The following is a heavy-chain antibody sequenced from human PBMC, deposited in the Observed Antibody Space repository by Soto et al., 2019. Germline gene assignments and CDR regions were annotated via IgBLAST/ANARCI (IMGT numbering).Heavy chain of an antibody. CDR3: ARVKDGVIDWYFDL. CDR2: INHSGST. V-gene: IGHV4-34*01. CDR1: GGSFSCYY. J-gene: IGHJ2*01. D-gene: IGHD4-17*01. Sequence: SETLSLTCAVYGGSFSCYYWSWIRQPPGKGLEWIGEINHSGSTNYNPSLKSRVTISVDTSKNQFSLKLSSVTAADTAVYYCARVKDGVIDWYFDLWGRGTLVTVSS.